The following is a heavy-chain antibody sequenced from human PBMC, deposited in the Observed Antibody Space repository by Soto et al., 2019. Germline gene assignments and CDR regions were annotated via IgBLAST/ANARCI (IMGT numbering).Heavy chain of an antibody. J-gene: IGHJ5*02. CDR2: IYYSGST. D-gene: IGHD3-10*01. V-gene: IGHV4-39*01. Sequence: SETLSLTCTVSGDSISSSSYYWGWIRQPPGKGLEWIGSIYYSGSTYYNPSLKSRVTISVDTSKNQFSLKLSSVTAADTAVYYCARTGEELLWFDNWFDPWGQGTLVTVSS. CDR1: GDSISSSSYY. CDR3: ARTGEELLWFDNWFDP.